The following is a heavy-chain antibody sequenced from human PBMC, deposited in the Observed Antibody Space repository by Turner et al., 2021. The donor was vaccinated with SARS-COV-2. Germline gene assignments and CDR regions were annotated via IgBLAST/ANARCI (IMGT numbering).Heavy chain of an antibody. Sequence: EVQLVESGGGLVQPGGSLRLSCEAPGFTFNIYWMHWVRQAPGKGLGWVSKFNSDGSNKNCRDSVKGRFTISRDNAKNKLYLQMNSLRAEDTAVYYCARGHCSSTSCYGVAYYAMDVWGHGTTVAVSS. J-gene: IGHJ6*02. CDR2: FNSDGSNK. CDR3: ARGHCSSTSCYGVAYYAMDV. V-gene: IGHV3-74*01. CDR1: GFTFNIYW. D-gene: IGHD2-2*01.